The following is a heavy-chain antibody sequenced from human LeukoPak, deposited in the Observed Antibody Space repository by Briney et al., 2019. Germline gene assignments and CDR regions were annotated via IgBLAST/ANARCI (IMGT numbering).Heavy chain of an antibody. CDR2: INPNSGGT. CDR3: ARDNVGYCSGGSCYSGSYNWFDP. Sequence: GASVKVSCKASGYTFTGYYMHWVRQAPGQGLEWMGWINPNSGGTNYAQKFQGRVIMTRDTSISTAYMGLSRLRSDDTAEYYCARDNVGYCSGGSCYSGSYNWFDPWGQGTLVTVSS. D-gene: IGHD2-15*01. V-gene: IGHV1-2*02. J-gene: IGHJ5*02. CDR1: GYTFTGYY.